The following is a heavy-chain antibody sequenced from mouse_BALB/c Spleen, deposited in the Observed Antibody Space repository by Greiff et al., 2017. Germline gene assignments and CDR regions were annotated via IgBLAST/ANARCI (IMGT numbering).Heavy chain of an antibody. J-gene: IGHJ2*01. CDR1: GFSLTSYG. V-gene: IGHV2-2*02. D-gene: IGHD1-1*02. Sequence: VMLVESGPGLVAPSQSLSITCTVSGFSLTSYGVHWVRQPPGKGLEWLGVIWSGGSTDYNAAFISRLSISKDNSKSQVFFKMNSLQANDTAIYYCARNGNFDYWGQGTTLTVSS. CDR2: IWSGGST. CDR3: ARNGNFDY.